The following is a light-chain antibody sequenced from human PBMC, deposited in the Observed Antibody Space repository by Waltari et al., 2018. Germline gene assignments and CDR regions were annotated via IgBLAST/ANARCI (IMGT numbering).Light chain of an antibody. Sequence: DIVMNKSPDSLAVSLGERATINCKYSQSVLYNSNNKNYLAWYQQKPGQPPQLLIYWASTRESGVPDRFSGSGSGTDFTLTISSLQAEDVAVYYCQQYYSTITFGQGTRLEIK. J-gene: IGKJ5*01. CDR1: QSVLYNSNNKNY. V-gene: IGKV4-1*01. CDR2: WAS. CDR3: QQYYSTIT.